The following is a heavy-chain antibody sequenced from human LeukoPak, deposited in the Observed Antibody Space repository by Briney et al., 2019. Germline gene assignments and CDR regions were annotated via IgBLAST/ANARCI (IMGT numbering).Heavy chain of an antibody. D-gene: IGHD3-22*01. CDR2: ISGSGGST. CDR1: GFTFSSYA. CDR3: AKDRDRITMIVVVIKGGYDAFDI. J-gene: IGHJ3*02. Sequence: GGSLRLSCAASGFTFSSYAMSWVRQAPGKGLEWVPAISGSGGSTYYADSVKGRFTISRDNSKNTLYLQMNSLRAEDTAVYYCAKDRDRITMIVVVIKGGYDAFDIWGQGTMVTVSS. V-gene: IGHV3-23*01.